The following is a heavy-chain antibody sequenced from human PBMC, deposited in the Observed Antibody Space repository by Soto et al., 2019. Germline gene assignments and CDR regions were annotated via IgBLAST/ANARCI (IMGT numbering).Heavy chain of an antibody. CDR2: ISSSSSSK. Sequence: PGGSLRLSCAASGFTFSSYSMNWVRQAPGKGLEWVSYISSSSSSKYYADSVKGRFTISRDNAKNSLYLQMNSLRAEDTAVYYCARPLGPTSNWFDPWGQGTPVTVSS. V-gene: IGHV3-48*01. J-gene: IGHJ5*02. CDR3: ARPLGPTSNWFDP. CDR1: GFTFSSYS.